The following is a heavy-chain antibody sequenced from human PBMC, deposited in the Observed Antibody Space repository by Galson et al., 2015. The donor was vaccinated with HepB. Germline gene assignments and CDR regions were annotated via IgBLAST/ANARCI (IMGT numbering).Heavy chain of an antibody. J-gene: IGHJ3*02. Sequence: SLRLSCAASGFTFSSYAMSWVRQAPGKGLEWVSAISGSGGSTYYADSVKGRFTISRDNSKNTLYLQMNSLRAEDTAVYYCAKDSGWELEEEGAYDAFDIWGQGTMVTVSS. CDR3: AKDSGWELEEEGAYDAFDI. D-gene: IGHD1-26*01. V-gene: IGHV3-23*01. CDR2: ISGSGGST. CDR1: GFTFSSYA.